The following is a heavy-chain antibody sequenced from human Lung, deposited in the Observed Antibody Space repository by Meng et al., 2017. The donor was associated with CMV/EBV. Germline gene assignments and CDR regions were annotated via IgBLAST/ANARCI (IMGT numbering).Heavy chain of an antibody. J-gene: IGHJ4*02. V-gene: IGHV4-39*07. D-gene: IGHD6-6*01. CDR2: IYYSGST. CDR1: GGSFSSSSSY. CDR3: ARDQYSSSSPFDY. Sequence: HLQLQESGPGLVKPSEPLSLTCTVSGGSFSSSSSYWGWIRQPPGKGLEWIGSIYYSGSTYYNPSLKSRVTISVDTSKNQFSLKLSSVTAADTAVYYCARDQYSSSSPFDYWGQGTLVTVSS.